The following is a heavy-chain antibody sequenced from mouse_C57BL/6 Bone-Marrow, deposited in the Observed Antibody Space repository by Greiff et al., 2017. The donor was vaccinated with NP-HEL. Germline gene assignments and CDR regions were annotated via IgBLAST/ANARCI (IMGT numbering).Heavy chain of an antibody. J-gene: IGHJ2*01. V-gene: IGHV5-4*01. D-gene: IGHD2-5*01. CDR3: AREYYSNYEKGYFDY. Sequence: VQLVESGGGLVKPGGFLKLSCAASGFTFSSYAMSWVRQTPEKRLEWVATISDGGSYTYYPDNVKGRFTISRDNAKNNLYLQMSHLKSEDTAMYYCAREYYSNYEKGYFDYWGQGTTLTVSS. CDR2: ISDGGSYT. CDR1: GFTFSSYA.